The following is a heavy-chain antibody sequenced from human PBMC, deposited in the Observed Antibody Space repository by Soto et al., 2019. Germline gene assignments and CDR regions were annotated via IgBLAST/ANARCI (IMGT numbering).Heavy chain of an antibody. CDR1: GFTFSSYA. Sequence: EVQLLESGGGLVQPGGSLRLSCAASGFTFSSYAMSWVRQAPGKGLEWVSAISGSGGSTYYTDSVKGRFTISRDNSKNTLYLQMNSLRAEDTAVYYCAKDNDSSGYRLGPPLGCDYWGQGTLVTVSS. V-gene: IGHV3-23*01. CDR2: ISGSGGST. CDR3: AKDNDSSGYRLGPPLGCDY. D-gene: IGHD3-22*01. J-gene: IGHJ4*02.